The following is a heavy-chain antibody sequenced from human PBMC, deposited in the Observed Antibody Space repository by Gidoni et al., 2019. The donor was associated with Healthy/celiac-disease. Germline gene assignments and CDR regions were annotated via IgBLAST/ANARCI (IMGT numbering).Heavy chain of an antibody. Sequence: EVQLVESGGGLVQPGGSLRLSCADSGFTFSHAWRSWVRQAPGKGLGWVGRIKSKTDGETTDYAAPVKGRFTISRDDSKNTLYLQMNSLKTEDTAVYYCTTVQTYYDFWSGYYKGWFDPWGQGTLVTVSS. CDR1: GFTFSHAW. J-gene: IGHJ5*02. CDR3: TTVQTYYDFWSGYYKGWFDP. D-gene: IGHD3-3*01. CDR2: IKSKTDGETT. V-gene: IGHV3-15*01.